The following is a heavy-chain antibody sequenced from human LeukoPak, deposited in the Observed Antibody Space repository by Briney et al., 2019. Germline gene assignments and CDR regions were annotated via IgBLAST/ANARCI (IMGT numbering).Heavy chain of an antibody. Sequence: SQTLSLTCAISGDSVSSNSAAWNWIRQSPSRGLEWLGRTYYRSKWYNDYAVSVKSRIIINPDTSKNQLSLQLNSVTAADTAVYYCARLPRPRDSYDSSGFFPWGQGILVSVSS. CDR1: GDSVSSNSAA. CDR3: ARLPRPRDSYDSSGFFP. J-gene: IGHJ4*02. CDR2: TYYRSKWYN. V-gene: IGHV6-1*01. D-gene: IGHD3-22*01.